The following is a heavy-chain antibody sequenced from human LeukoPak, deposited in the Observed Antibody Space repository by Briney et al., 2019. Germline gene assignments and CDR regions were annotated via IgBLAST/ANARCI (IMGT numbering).Heavy chain of an antibody. CDR3: ARLPSGYDPGWFDP. J-gene: IGHJ5*02. CDR1: GGPISTSSYY. D-gene: IGHD5-12*01. Sequence: PSETLSLTCTVSGGPISTSSYYWGWVRQPPGRGLEWIGNVYDSGATDYNPSLKSRVTISVDTSKNQFSLNLRSVTATDTAVYDCARLPSGYDPGWFDPGAREPWSPSPQ. V-gene: IGHV4-39*01. CDR2: VYDSGAT.